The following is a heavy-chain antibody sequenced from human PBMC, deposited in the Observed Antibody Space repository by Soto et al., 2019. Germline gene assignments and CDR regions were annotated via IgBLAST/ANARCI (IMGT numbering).Heavy chain of an antibody. V-gene: IGHV3-48*02. J-gene: IGHJ4*02. D-gene: IGHD2-21*02. CDR2: ISGSTDTI. CDR1: GFTSKTFV. CDR3: VRQRGVMTAFAYFDY. Sequence: GGSLRLPCAASGFTSKTFVMNWVRQAPGKGLEWVSYISGSTDTINFADSVRGRFTISRDNAKNSMFLQMDSLRDEDTAVYYCVRQRGVMTAFAYFDYWGQGTLVTVSS.